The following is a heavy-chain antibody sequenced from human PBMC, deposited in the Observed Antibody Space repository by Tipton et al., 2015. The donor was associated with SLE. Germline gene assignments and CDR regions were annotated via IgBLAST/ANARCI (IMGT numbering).Heavy chain of an antibody. J-gene: IGHJ4*02. D-gene: IGHD2-2*01. CDR1: GGSFSGYY. Sequence: TLSLTCAVYGGSFSGYYWSWIRQPPGKGLEWIGEINHSGSTNYNPSLKSRVTISVDTSKNQFSLKLSSVTAADAAVYYCARSCSRTSRYTRRFDYWGQGTLVTVSS. CDR3: ARSCSRTSRYTRRFDY. V-gene: IGHV4-34*01. CDR2: INHSGST.